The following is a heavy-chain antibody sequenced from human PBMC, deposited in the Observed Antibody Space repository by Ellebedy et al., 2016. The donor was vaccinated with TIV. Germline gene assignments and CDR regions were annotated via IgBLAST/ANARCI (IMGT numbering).Heavy chain of an antibody. CDR2: MKQDGSEK. Sequence: GESLKISXVASGFTFSNYWMSWVRQAPGKGLEWVANMKQDGSEKYYVDSVKGRFTISRDNAKNSLYLQMNSLRAEDTAVYYCARDKIVGATYFDYWGQGTLVTVSS. CDR1: GFTFSNYW. CDR3: ARDKIVGATYFDY. D-gene: IGHD1-26*01. J-gene: IGHJ4*02. V-gene: IGHV3-7*01.